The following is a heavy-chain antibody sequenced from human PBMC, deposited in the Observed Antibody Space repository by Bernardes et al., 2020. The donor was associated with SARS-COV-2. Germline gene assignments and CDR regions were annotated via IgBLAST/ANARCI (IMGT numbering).Heavy chain of an antibody. CDR3: TTDSRARDFWTGYSFDF. CDR1: GLTFSNAW. CDR2: IKSKTDGETT. Sequence: GGSLRLSCAASGLTFSNAWVSWVRQAAGKGLEWVGRIKSKTDGETTDYAAPVKGRFTISREDSKNTLYLQMNSLKTEDTAVYYCTTDSRARDFWTGYSFDFWGQGTLVTVSS. V-gene: IGHV3-15*01. J-gene: IGHJ4*02. D-gene: IGHD3-3*01.